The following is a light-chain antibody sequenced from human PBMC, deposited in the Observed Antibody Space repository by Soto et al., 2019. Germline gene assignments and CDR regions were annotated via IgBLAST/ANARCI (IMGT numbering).Light chain of an antibody. V-gene: IGLV2-8*01. CDR1: SNDVGGYNY. J-gene: IGLJ2*01. CDR2: EVS. CDR3: SSYAGSNVI. Sequence: QSVLTQPPSASGSPGQSVTISCTGTSNDVGGYNYVSWYQQHPGKAPKLMIYEVSKRPSGVPDRFSGSKSGNTASLTVSGLQAEDEADYYCSSYAGSNVIFSGGTKLTVL.